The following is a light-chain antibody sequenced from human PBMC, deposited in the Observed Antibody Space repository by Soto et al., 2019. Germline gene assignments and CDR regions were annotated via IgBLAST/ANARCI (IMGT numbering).Light chain of an antibody. Sequence: EIVLTQSPGTLSLSPGERATLSCRASQSVSSSYLAWYQQKPGQAPRLLIYGASSRATGIPDRFSGSGSGTEFTLTISSLEAEEFAVYYCQEYGSSPQMFGGGTKVEIK. J-gene: IGKJ4*02. CDR1: QSVSSSY. V-gene: IGKV3-20*01. CDR3: QEYGSSPQM. CDR2: GAS.